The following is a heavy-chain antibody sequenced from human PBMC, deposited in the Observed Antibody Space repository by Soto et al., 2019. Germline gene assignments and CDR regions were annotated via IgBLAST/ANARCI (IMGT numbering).Heavy chain of an antibody. D-gene: IGHD6-19*01. Sequence: PGGSLRLSCKASGFTFSSYAMSWVRQAPGKGLEWVSAISGSGGSTYYADSVKGRFTISRDNSKNTLYLQMNSLRAEDTAVYYCAKDRGMGSGWAFDYWGQGTLVTVSS. V-gene: IGHV3-23*01. CDR3: AKDRGMGSGWAFDY. J-gene: IGHJ4*02. CDR1: GFTFSSYA. CDR2: ISGSGGST.